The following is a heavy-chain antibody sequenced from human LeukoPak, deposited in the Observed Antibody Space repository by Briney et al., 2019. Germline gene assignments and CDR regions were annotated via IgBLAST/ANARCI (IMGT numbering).Heavy chain of an antibody. V-gene: IGHV5-51*01. CDR1: GYSFTSYW. Sequence: GESLKISCKGSGYSFTSYWIGWVRQLPGQGLEWMGIIYPGDSDTRYSPSFQGQVTISADKSISTAYLQWSSLKASDTAMYYCARHGDYDSSHRTPDFDYWGQGTLVTVSS. CDR3: ARHGDYDSSHRTPDFDY. CDR2: IYPGDSDT. D-gene: IGHD3-22*01. J-gene: IGHJ4*02.